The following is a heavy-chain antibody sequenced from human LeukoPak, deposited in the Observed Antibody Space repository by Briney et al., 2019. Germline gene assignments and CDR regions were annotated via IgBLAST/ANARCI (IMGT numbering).Heavy chain of an antibody. CDR3: VGGKKVGAIEDWLDP. J-gene: IGHJ5*02. V-gene: IGHV3-74*01. Sequence: GGSLRLSCAASGFTFSSYWMHWVRQAPGKGLMWVSRINGDGTITTYADSVRGRFTISRDNARNTLFLQMNSLRAEDTAVYYCVGGKKVGAIEDWLDPWGQGTLVTVSS. D-gene: IGHD1-26*01. CDR2: INGDGTIT. CDR1: GFTFSSYW.